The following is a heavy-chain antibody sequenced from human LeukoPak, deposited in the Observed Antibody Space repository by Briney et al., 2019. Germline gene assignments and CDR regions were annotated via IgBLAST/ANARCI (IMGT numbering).Heavy chain of an antibody. V-gene: IGHV4-34*01. Sequence: PSETLSLTCTVSGGSISSYYWSWLRQPPGKGLEWIGEISHSGSTNFNPSLKSRVSMSVDTSQNQFSLKLNSVTAADTAVYYCARGQFPSSWHTPFGSWGQGTLVTVSS. D-gene: IGHD6-13*01. J-gene: IGHJ4*02. CDR1: GGSISSYY. CDR2: ISHSGST. CDR3: ARGQFPSSWHTPFGS.